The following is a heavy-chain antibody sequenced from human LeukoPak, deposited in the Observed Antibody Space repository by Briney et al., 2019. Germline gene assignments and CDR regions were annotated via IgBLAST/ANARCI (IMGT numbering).Heavy chain of an antibody. CDR2: LSSNGGNE. CDR1: GFIFDTHI. V-gene: IGHV3-30*04. Sequence: GGSLRLSCAASGFIFDTHIMHWVRQAPGKGLEWVAVLSSNGGNEDYADSVKGRFTISRDNSRSTLYLQMNSLRADDTAVYYCAREGRWDPDRDYRGGQGTLVTV. CDR3: AREGRWDPDRDYR. J-gene: IGHJ4*02. D-gene: IGHD4-11*01.